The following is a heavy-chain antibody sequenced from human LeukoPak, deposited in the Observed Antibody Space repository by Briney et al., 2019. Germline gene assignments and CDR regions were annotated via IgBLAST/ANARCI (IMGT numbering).Heavy chain of an antibody. CDR3: ARDAYYFGSGSQLDY. J-gene: IGHJ4*02. V-gene: IGHV4-34*01. CDR2: INHSGST. CDR1: GGSFSGYY. D-gene: IGHD3-10*01. Sequence: SETLSLTCAVYGGSFSGYYWSWIRQPPGKGLEWIGEINHSGSTNYNPSLKSRVTISVDTSKNQFPLKLSSVTAADTAVYYCARDAYYFGSGSQLDYWGQGTLVTVSS.